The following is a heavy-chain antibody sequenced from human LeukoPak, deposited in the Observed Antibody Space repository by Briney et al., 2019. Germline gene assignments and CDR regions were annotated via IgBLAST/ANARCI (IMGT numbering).Heavy chain of an antibody. V-gene: IGHV4-59*01. CDR2: IYYSGST. D-gene: IGHD6-13*01. CDR3: ARSYRIAAAGTGPYYYYYMDV. CDR1: GGSISSYY. J-gene: IGHJ6*03. Sequence: PSETLSLTCTVSGGSISSYYWSWIRQPPGKGLEWIGYIYYSGSTNYNPSLKSRVTISVDTSKNQFSLKLSSVTAADTAVYYCARSYRIAAAGTGPYYYYYMDVWGKGTTVTVSS.